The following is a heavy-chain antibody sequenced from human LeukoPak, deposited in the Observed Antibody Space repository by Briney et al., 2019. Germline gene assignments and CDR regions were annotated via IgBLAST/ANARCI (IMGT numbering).Heavy chain of an antibody. CDR3: ARAILLTGSEYYFDS. CDR2: INTDGDYT. J-gene: IGHJ4*02. Sequence: GGSLRLSCAASGFTFSTYWMHWVRQAPGKGLVWVSRINTDGDYTGYADSVKGRFTISRDNAKNMLYLQMNSLRPDDTATYYCARAILLTGSEYYFDSWGQGTLVTVSS. V-gene: IGHV3-74*01. D-gene: IGHD3-9*01. CDR1: GFTFSTYW.